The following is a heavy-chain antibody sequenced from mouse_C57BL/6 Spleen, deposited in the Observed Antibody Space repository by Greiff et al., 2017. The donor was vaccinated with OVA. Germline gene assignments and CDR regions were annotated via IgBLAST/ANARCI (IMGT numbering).Heavy chain of an antibody. J-gene: IGHJ2*01. Sequence: EVQRVESGGGLVKPGGSLKLSCAASGFTFSSYAMSWVRQTPEKRLEWVATISDGGSYTYYPDNVKGRFTISRDNAKNNLYLQMSQLKSADTAMYYSTREGRGRRYFDYWGQGTTLTVSS. D-gene: IGHD3-3*01. V-gene: IGHV5-4*01. CDR1: GFTFSSYA. CDR3: TREGRGRRYFDY. CDR2: ISDGGSYT.